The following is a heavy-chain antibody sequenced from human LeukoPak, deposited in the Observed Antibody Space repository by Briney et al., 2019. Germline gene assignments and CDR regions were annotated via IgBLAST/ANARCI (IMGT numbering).Heavy chain of an antibody. J-gene: IGHJ3*02. D-gene: IGHD3-22*01. Sequence: SETLSLTCTVSGGSNSSYYWSWIRQPPGKGLEWIGYIYDSGSTNYNPSLKSRVTISVDTSKNQFSLKVSSVTAADTAVYYCASLTTADAFDIWGQGTMVTVSS. V-gene: IGHV4-59*01. CDR2: IYDSGST. CDR3: ASLTTADAFDI. CDR1: GGSNSSYY.